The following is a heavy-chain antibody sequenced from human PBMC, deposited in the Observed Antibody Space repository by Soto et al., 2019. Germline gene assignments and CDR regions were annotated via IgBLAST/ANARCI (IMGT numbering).Heavy chain of an antibody. CDR2: ISWNSGSI. CDR3: AKAGDRRRNYYYYYYMDV. J-gene: IGHJ6*03. Sequence: GGSLRLSCAASGFTFDDYAMHWVRQAPGKGLEWVSGISWNSGSIGYADSVKGRFTISRDNAKNSLYLQMNSLRAEDTALYYCAKAGDRRRNYYYYYYMDVWGKGTTVTVSS. CDR1: GFTFDDYA. V-gene: IGHV3-9*01.